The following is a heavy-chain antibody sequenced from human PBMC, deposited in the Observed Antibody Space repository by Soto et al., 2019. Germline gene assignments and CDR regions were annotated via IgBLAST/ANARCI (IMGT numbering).Heavy chain of an antibody. D-gene: IGHD3-10*01. CDR2: LYYCGYA. V-gene: IGHV4-39*07. CDR3: SIGVGRWCWDPYDMSA. CDR1: GGSISSSSYY. J-gene: IGHJ6*02. Sequence: NPSETLSLTCTVSGGSISSSSYYWGWIRQPPGKGLEWIRRLYYCGYAYYNPPLRSRFTLSIATSKSQFSLKLSSFTHADKAVYYCSIGVGRWCWDPYDMSAWDQVTTVT.